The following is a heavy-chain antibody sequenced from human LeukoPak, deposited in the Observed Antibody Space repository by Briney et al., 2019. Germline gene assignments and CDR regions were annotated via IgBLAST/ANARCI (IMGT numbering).Heavy chain of an antibody. V-gene: IGHV5-51*01. CDR3: ASNQQPYYYYMDV. Sequence: GESLKISCKGSGYSFTTYWIGWVRQMPGKGLEWMGIIYPGDSETRYSPSFQGQVTISADKSISTAYLQWSSLKASDTAMYYCASNQQPYYYYMDVWGKGTPVTVSS. J-gene: IGHJ6*03. CDR2: IYPGDSET. D-gene: IGHD6-13*01. CDR1: GYSFTTYW.